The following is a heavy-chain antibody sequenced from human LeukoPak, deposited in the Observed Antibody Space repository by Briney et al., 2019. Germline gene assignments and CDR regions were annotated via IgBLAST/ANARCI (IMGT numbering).Heavy chain of an antibody. Sequence: GGSLRLSCAASGFTFSSYAMSWVRQAPGKGLEWVSAISGSGGSTYYADSVKGRFTISRDNSKNTLYLQMNSLRAEDTAVYYCAKLMEDYYESSGYYYGAAGAFDIWGQGTMVTVSS. J-gene: IGHJ3*02. CDR2: ISGSGGST. CDR3: AKLMEDYYESSGYYYGAAGAFDI. CDR1: GFTFSSYA. D-gene: IGHD3-22*01. V-gene: IGHV3-23*01.